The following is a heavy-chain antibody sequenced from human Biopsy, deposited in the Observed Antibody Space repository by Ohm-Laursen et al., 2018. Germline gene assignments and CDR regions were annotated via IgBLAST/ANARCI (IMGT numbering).Heavy chain of an antibody. CDR3: AKDRYNYTPIGGFSMDV. D-gene: IGHD5-18*01. CDR2: IFYDGRNT. CDR1: GFTFNNYG. Sequence: SLSLSCVASGFTFNNYGMQWVRHAPGKGLERVAFIFYDGRNTYYADSVKGRFTISRDNSRDTLYLQMSSLRAEDTAVYYCAKDRYNYTPIGGFSMDVWGQGATVTVSS. V-gene: IGHV3-30*18. J-gene: IGHJ6*02.